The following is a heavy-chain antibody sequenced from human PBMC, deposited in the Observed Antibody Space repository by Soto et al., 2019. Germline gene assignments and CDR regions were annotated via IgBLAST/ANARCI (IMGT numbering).Heavy chain of an antibody. CDR1: GFTFSSYA. J-gene: IGHJ6*03. Sequence: GGSLRLSCAASGFTFSSYAMSWVRQAPGKGLEWVSAISGSGGSTYYADSVKGRFTISRDNSKNTLYLQMNSLRAEATAVYYCAKDPTRVPTPYRLELRRDYYYYMDVWGKGTTVTVSS. V-gene: IGHV3-23*01. D-gene: IGHD1-7*01. CDR2: ISGSGGST. CDR3: AKDPTRVPTPYRLELRRDYYYYMDV.